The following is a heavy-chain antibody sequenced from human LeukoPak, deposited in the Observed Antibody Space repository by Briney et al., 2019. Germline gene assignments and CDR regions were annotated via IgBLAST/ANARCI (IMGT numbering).Heavy chain of an antibody. V-gene: IGHV3-21*01. D-gene: IGHD4-17*01. Sequence: PGGSLRLSCAASGFTFSSYSMNWVRQAPGKGLEWVSSISSSSSYIYYADSVKGRFTISRDNAKNSLYLQMNSLRAEDTAVYYCASQSSVTTVPLGYWGQGTLVTVSS. J-gene: IGHJ4*02. CDR1: GFTFSSYS. CDR3: ASQSSVTTVPLGY. CDR2: ISSSSSYI.